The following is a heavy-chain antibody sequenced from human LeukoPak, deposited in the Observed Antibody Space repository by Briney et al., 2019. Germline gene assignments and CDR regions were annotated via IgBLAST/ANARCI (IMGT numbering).Heavy chain of an antibody. CDR2: ISPDGSDT. CDR1: GFSLSGYW. J-gene: IGHJ6*02. Sequence: GGSLRLSCAASGFSLSGYWMHWVRQAPGKGLVWVSRISPDGSDTTYADSVKGRFTISRDNSKNTLYLQMNSLRDEDAAVYQCTRVQAGRSGHMDVWGRGTTVTASS. CDR3: TRVQAGRSGHMDV. D-gene: IGHD2-8*02. V-gene: IGHV3-74*01.